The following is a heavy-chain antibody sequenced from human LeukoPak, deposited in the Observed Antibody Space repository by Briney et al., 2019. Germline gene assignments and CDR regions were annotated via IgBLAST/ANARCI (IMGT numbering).Heavy chain of an antibody. CDR2: INHSGST. CDR1: GGSFSGYY. V-gene: IGHV4-34*01. J-gene: IGHJ4*02. Sequence: SETLSLTCAVYGGSFSGYYWSWIRLPPGKGLEWIGEINHSGSTNYNPSLKSRVTISVDTSKNQFSLKLSSVTAADTAVYYCARSGLKYSGLRLWGQGTLVTVSS. CDR3: ARSGLKYSGLRL. D-gene: IGHD5-12*01.